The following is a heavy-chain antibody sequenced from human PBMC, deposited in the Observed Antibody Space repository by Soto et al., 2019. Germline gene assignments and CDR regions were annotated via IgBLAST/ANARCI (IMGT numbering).Heavy chain of an antibody. J-gene: IGHJ6*02. D-gene: IGHD6-6*01. CDR2: IYYSGST. Sequence: SETLSLTCTVSGGSTSSSSYYWGWIHQPPGKGLEWIGYIYYSGSTNYNPSLKSRVTISVDTSKNQFSLKLSSVTAADTAVYYCARQAARPLTFGMDVWGQGTTVTVSS. V-gene: IGHV4-61*05. CDR3: ARQAARPLTFGMDV. CDR1: GGSTSSSSYY.